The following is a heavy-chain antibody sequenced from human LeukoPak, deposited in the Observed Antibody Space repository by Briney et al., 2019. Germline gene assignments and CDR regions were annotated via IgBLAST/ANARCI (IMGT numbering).Heavy chain of an antibody. CDR1: GFTFSGSA. CDR2: ISYDGSNK. D-gene: IGHD3-3*01. CDR3: AKGRPSITIFGVAFDY. Sequence: PGGSLRLSCAASGFTFSGSAMHWVRQAPGKGLEWVAVISYDGSNKYYADSVKGRFTISRDNSKNTLYLQMNSLRAEDTAVYYCAKGRPSITIFGVAFDYWGQGTLVTVSS. J-gene: IGHJ4*02. V-gene: IGHV3-30-3*01.